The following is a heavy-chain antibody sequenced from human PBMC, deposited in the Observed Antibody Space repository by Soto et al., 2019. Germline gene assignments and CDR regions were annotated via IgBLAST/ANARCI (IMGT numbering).Heavy chain of an antibody. Sequence: EVQLLESGGGLVQPEGSLRLSCAASGFTFSTYAMSWVRQAPGKGLEWVSGISGGGGTTYYADSVKGRFTISRDNSKNTVYLQVNSLRAEDTAVYYCAKDQAGAGTISRYFQDWGQGTLVTVSS. D-gene: IGHD6-13*01. CDR3: AKDQAGAGTISRYFQD. J-gene: IGHJ1*01. CDR1: GFTFSTYA. V-gene: IGHV3-23*01. CDR2: ISGGGGTT.